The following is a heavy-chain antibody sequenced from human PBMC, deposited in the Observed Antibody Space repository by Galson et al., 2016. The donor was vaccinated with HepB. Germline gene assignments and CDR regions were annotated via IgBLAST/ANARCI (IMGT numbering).Heavy chain of an antibody. CDR2: IRQGGSEK. D-gene: IGHD3-10*01. J-gene: IGHJ6*04. V-gene: IGHV3-7*01. CDR1: GFTFGSYW. CDR3: ARDTSYGLGTYYPTYYYYYGLDV. Sequence: SLRLSCAASGFTFGSYWMTWVRQAPGKGLEWVANIRQGGSEKYYVDSVKGRFTISRDNARNSLYLQMNSLRAEDTAVYYCARDTSYGLGTYYPTYYYYYGLDVWGKGTTVTVSS.